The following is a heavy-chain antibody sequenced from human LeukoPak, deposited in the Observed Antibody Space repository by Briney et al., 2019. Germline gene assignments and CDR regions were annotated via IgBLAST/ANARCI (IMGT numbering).Heavy chain of an antibody. V-gene: IGHV1-2*02. CDR1: GYTLTGYY. D-gene: IGHD2-15*01. CDR2: INPNSGGT. Sequence: ASVKVSCKASGYTLTGYYMHWVRQAPGQGLEWMGWINPNSGGTNYAQKFQGRVTMTRDTSISTAYMELSRLRSDNTAVYYCAREKLNDIVVVVAATRLAAFDIWGQGTMVTVSS. CDR3: AREKLNDIVVVVAATRLAAFDI. J-gene: IGHJ3*02.